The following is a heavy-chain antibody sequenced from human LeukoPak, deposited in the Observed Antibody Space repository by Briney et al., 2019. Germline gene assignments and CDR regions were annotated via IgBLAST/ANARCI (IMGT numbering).Heavy chain of an antibody. J-gene: IGHJ6*02. D-gene: IGHD2-15*01. CDR3: ARDMGRSNGGSNYFGMEV. CDR1: GYTFTDYY. Sequence: ASVKVSCKASGYTFTDYYIHWARQAPGQGLEWMGCIDLYSGGAHYAQKFKDRLSMTRDTSINTAYMELSSLRSDDTALYYCARDMGRSNGGSNYFGMEVWGQGTTVTVSS. V-gene: IGHV1-2*02. CDR2: IDLYSGGA.